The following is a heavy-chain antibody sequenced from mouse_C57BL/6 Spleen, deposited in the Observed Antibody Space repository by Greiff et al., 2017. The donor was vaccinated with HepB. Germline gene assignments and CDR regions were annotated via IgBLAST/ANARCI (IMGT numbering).Heavy chain of an antibody. CDR2: INYDGSST. V-gene: IGHV5-16*01. Sequence: EVMLVESEGGLVQPGSSMKLSCSASGFTFSDYYMAWVRQVPEKGLEWVANINYDGSSTYYLDSLKSRFIISRDNAKNILYLQMSSLKSEDTATYYCAREWGLRGYFDYWGQGTTLTVSS. CDR1: GFTFSDYY. J-gene: IGHJ2*01. D-gene: IGHD2-4*01. CDR3: AREWGLRGYFDY.